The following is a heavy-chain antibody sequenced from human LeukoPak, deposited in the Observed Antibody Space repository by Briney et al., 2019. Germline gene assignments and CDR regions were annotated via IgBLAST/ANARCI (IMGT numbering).Heavy chain of an antibody. CDR3: AREVRYCSSTSCYEPFFDP. J-gene: IGHJ5*02. V-gene: IGHV4-30-2*01. D-gene: IGHD2-2*01. Sequence: SQTLSLTCAVSGGSISSGGYSWSWIRQPPGKGLEWIGYIYHSGSTYYNPSLKSRVTISVDRSKNQFSLKLSSVTAEDTAVYYCAREVRYCSSTSCYEPFFDPWGQGTLVTVSS. CDR2: IYHSGST. CDR1: GGSISSGGYS.